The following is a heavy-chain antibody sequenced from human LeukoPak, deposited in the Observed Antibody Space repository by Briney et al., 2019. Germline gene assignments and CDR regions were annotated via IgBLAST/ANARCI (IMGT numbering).Heavy chain of an antibody. CDR1: GDSISAYY. J-gene: IGHJ5*02. V-gene: IGHV4-4*07. Sequence: SETLSLTCTVSGDSISAYYWSWIRQPVGKGLEWIGRVYTSGSTNYNPSLKSRVTMSVDTSKNQFSLKLTSVTAADTAVYYCARGSGYNDNWFDPWGQGTLVTVSS. CDR3: ARGSGYNDNWFDP. CDR2: VYTSGST. D-gene: IGHD5-12*01.